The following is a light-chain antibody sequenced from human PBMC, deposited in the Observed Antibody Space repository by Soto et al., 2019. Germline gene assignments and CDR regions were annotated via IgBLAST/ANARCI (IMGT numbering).Light chain of an antibody. Sequence: IQMTQSPSSLSASEEDRVTITCRASQTVYTWVAWYQQKPGKAPKVLIYQASTLENGVPSRFSGSGSGTDFTLTISILQPDDFATYDCQQANSFPIAFGQGTRLEI. CDR3: QQANSFPIA. V-gene: IGKV1-5*03. CDR2: QAS. CDR1: QTVYTW. J-gene: IGKJ5*01.